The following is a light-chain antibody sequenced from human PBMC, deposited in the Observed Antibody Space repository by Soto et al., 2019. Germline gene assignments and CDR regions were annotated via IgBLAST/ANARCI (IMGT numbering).Light chain of an antibody. CDR3: QTWGTGIHVL. CDR2: LNSDGSH. J-gene: IGLJ2*01. CDR1: SGHSSYA. V-gene: IGLV4-69*01. Sequence: QPVLTQSPSASASLGASVRVTCTLSSGHSSYAIAWHQQQPQKGPRYLMNLNSDGSHKKGDGIPDRFSGSSSGAERYLTISSLQSEDEADYYCQTWGTGIHVLFGAGTKLTVL.